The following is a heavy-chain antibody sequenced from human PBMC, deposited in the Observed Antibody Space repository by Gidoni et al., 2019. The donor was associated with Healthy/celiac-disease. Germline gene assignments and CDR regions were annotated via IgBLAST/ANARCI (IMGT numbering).Heavy chain of an antibody. V-gene: IGHV3-11*01. CDR3: ARERLQFNAFDI. CDR2: ISSSSSTI. J-gene: IGHJ3*02. Sequence: QVQLVESGGGLFKPGGSLRLSCAPSGFTFSDYCMSWIRQDPGKGLEWVSYISSSSSTIYYADSVKGRFTISRDNAKNSLYLQMNSLRAEDTAVYYCARERLQFNAFDIWGQGTMVTVSS. CDR1: GFTFSDYC. D-gene: IGHD5-12*01.